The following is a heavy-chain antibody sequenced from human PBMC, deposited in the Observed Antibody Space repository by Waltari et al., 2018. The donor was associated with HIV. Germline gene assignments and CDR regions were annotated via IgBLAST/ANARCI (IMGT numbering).Heavy chain of an antibody. CDR3: AKVTASALTSRQLPGGAFDI. D-gene: IGHD1-1*01. CDR2: ISGSGGST. J-gene: IGHJ3*02. CDR1: GFTFSRYV. V-gene: IGHV3-23*01. Sequence: EVQLLESGGGLVQPGGSLRLSCAASGFTFSRYVMSWVRQAPGKGLEWVSAISGSGGSTYYADSVKGRFTIARDNSKNTLYLQMNSLRAEDTAVYYCAKVTASALTSRQLPGGAFDIWGQGTMVTVSS.